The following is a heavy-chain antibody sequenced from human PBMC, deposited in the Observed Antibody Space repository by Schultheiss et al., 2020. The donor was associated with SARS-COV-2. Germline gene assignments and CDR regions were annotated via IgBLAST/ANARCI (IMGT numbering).Heavy chain of an antibody. CDR3: ARVVPAAIGWFDP. D-gene: IGHD2-2*01. Sequence: ASVKVSCKASGYTFTSYDINWVRQATGQGLEWMGWINPNSGGTNYAQKFQGRVTMTRDTSISTAYMELSRLRSDDTAVYYCARVVPAAIGWFDPWGQGTLVTVSS. CDR1: GYTFTSYD. CDR2: INPNSGGT. J-gene: IGHJ5*02. V-gene: IGHV1-2*02.